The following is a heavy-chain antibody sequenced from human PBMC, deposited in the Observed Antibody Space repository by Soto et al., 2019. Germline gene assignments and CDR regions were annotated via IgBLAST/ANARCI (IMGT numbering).Heavy chain of an antibody. CDR1: GFTFSNCA. V-gene: IGHV3-23*01. J-gene: IGHJ4*02. CDR2: ISDSADTA. D-gene: IGHD3-10*01. Sequence: EVQLLESGGGLIQPGGSLTLSCAASGFTFSNCAMNWVRQTPGKGLEWVSSISDSADTAYYAGSVKGRFTIFRDNSKNTLYHQMNTLRAEDAAIYYCAKGRGIPYYFDSGGQGTLVTVSS. CDR3: AKGRGIPYYFDS.